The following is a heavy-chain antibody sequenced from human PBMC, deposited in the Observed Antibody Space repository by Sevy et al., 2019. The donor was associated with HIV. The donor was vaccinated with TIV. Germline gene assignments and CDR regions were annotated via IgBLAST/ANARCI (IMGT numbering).Heavy chain of an antibody. CDR2: VWTRGGTASDPPSLP. CDR3: ALDFKTGAFDN. J-gene: IGHJ4*02. Sequence: SETLSLTCTVSGASVNDYYWSWVRQTAEMELEWLGRVWTRGGTASDPPSLPLYNPSLRSRVTMSVDMSKNHFSLRLTSVTAADSAVYYCALDFKTGAFDNWGQGIPVTVSS. CDR1: GASVNDYY. V-gene: IGHV4-4*07. D-gene: IGHD3-3*01.